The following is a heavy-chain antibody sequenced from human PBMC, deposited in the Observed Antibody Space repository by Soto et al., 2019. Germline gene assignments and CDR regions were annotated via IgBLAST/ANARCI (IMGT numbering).Heavy chain of an antibody. J-gene: IGHJ4*02. D-gene: IGHD5-18*01. CDR1: GYSISNGYY. V-gene: IGHV4-38-2*02. Sequence: SEALALTCAVSGYSISNGYYWGWIRQSPEKGLEWIGTIYHSGTTYYNPSLKSRVIMSIDTSKNQFSLNLNSVTAAATAFYYGVRDRYSSGSEVAKWGQGPLVPVSS. CDR3: VRDRYSSGSEVAK. CDR2: IYHSGTT.